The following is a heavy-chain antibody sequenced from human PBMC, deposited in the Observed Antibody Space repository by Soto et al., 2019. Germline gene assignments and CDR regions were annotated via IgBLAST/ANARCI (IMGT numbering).Heavy chain of an antibody. Sequence: GSLRLSCAASGFTFSDYYMSWIRQAPGKGLEWVSYISSSSSYTNYADSVKGRFTISRDNAKNSLYLQMNSLRAEDTAVYYCARAAEMATTSGGVDYWGQGTLVTVSS. CDR2: ISSSSSYT. J-gene: IGHJ4*02. D-gene: IGHD5-12*01. CDR1: GFTFSDYY. V-gene: IGHV3-11*05. CDR3: ARAAEMATTSGGVDY.